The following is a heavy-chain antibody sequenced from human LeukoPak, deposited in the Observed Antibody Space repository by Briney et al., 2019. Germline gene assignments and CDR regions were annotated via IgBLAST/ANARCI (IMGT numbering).Heavy chain of an antibody. CDR3: ARSGSSGSPL. D-gene: IGHD1-26*01. CDR2: IKQDGGEK. J-gene: IGHJ4*02. V-gene: IGHV3-7*05. Sequence: PGGSLRLSCAASGFTFSHYWMSWVRQAPGKGLDWVANIKQDGGEKSYVDSVKGRFTVSRDNAKNSLFLQMNSLRAVDTAVYYCARSGSSGSPLWGQGTLVTVSS. CDR1: GFTFSHYW.